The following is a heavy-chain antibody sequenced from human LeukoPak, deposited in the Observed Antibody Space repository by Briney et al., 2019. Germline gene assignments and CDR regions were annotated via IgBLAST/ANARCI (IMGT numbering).Heavy chain of an antibody. J-gene: IGHJ6*02. CDR2: INHSGGT. D-gene: IGHD2-2*01. CDR3: ARGQVSDIVVVPAAQGPYYYYGMDV. V-gene: IGHV4-39*07. Sequence: SETLSLTCTVSGGSISSSSYYWAWIRQPPGKGLEWIGEINHSGGTNYNPSLKSRVTISVDMSKNQFSLKLSSVTAADTAVYYCARGQVSDIVVVPAAQGPYYYYGMDVWGQGTTVTVSS. CDR1: GGSISSSSYY.